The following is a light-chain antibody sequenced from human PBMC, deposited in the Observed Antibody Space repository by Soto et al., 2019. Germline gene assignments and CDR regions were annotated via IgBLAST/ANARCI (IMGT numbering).Light chain of an antibody. V-gene: IGKV1-33*01. CDR3: QQYDNPLLT. CDR2: DAS. CDR1: QDISNY. Sequence: DIQMTQSPFSLSASVGDRVTITCQASQDISNYLNWYQQKPGKARKLRIYDASNLETGVPSRFSGSGSGTDFTFTISSLQPEDIATYYYQQYDNPLLTFGGGTKVEIK. J-gene: IGKJ4*01.